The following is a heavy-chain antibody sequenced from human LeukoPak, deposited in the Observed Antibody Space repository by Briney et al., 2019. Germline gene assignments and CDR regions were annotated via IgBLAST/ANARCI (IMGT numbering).Heavy chain of an antibody. J-gene: IGHJ4*02. Sequence: GRSLRLSCAASGFTFSSYWMHWVRQAPGKGLVWVSRINSDGSSTSYADSVRGRFSISRDNAKNTLYLQMNSLRAEDTAVYYCARGLSGYASSLGYWGQGTLVTVSA. CDR3: ARGLSGYASSLGY. CDR1: GFTFSSYW. CDR2: INSDGSST. V-gene: IGHV3-74*01. D-gene: IGHD6-6*01.